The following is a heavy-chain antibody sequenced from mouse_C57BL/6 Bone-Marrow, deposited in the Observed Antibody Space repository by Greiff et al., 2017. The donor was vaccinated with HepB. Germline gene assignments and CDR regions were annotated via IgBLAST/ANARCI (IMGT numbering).Heavy chain of an antibody. V-gene: IGHV1-85*01. D-gene: IGHD2-4*01. J-gene: IGHJ4*01. CDR1: GYTFTSYD. CDR2: IYPRDGST. Sequence: QVQLQQSGPELVKPGASVKLSCKASGYTFTSYDINWVKKRPGQGLEWIGWIYPRDGSTKYNEKFKGKATLTVDTSSSTAYMELHSLTSEDSAVYFCARYYYDYDGYAMDYWGQGTSVTVSS. CDR3: ARYYYDYDGYAMDY.